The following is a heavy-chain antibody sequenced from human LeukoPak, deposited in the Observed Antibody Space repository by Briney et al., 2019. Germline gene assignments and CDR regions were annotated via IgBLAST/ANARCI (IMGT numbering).Heavy chain of an antibody. CDR2: IYSTGDT. CDR1: GFIVSSVY. D-gene: IGHD6-6*01. CDR3: ARGGRSSELV. J-gene: IGHJ4*02. Sequence: GRSLRLSCAASGFIVSSVYMSWVRQSPGKGLECVSIIYSTGDTYYADSVKGRFTISRDVSKNTVYLQMNSLRAEDTAVYYCARGGRSSELVWGQGTRVTVSS. V-gene: IGHV3-53*01.